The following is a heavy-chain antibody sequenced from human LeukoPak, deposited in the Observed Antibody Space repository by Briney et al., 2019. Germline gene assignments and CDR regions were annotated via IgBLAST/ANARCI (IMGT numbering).Heavy chain of an antibody. CDR1: GFTFSTYA. D-gene: IGHD6-6*01. Sequence: PGGSLRLSCAASGFTFSTYAMNWVRQAPGEGLEWVSSIGGSSTSLYYADSLKGRFTISRDNAKNSLYLQMNSLRAEDTAVYYCAIPGEYSSSREDYWGQGTLVTVSS. CDR2: IGGSSTSL. CDR3: AIPGEYSSSREDY. J-gene: IGHJ4*02. V-gene: IGHV3-21*01.